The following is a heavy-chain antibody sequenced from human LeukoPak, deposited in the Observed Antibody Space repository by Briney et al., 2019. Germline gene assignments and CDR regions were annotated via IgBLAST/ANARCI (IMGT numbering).Heavy chain of an antibody. CDR2: IYYSGST. CDR3: ARFEEYYGMDV. J-gene: IGHJ6*02. CDR1: GGSISSYY. V-gene: IGHV4-59*01. Sequence: SETLSLTCTVSGGSISSYYWSWIRQPPGKGLEWIGYIYYSGSTNYNPSLKSRVTISVDTSKNQFSLKLSSVTAADTAVYYCARFEEYYGMDVWGQGTTVTVSS.